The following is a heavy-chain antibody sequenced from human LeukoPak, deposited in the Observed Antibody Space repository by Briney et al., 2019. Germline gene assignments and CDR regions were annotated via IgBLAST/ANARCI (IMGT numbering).Heavy chain of an antibody. V-gene: IGHV4-39*01. Sequence: SETLSLTCTVSGDSISSSNSYRGWIRQPPGKGLEWIGSLYYSGSSYYNPSLKSRVTISADTSKNQFSLKLTSVTAADTAVYYCARNYYYDTFFFDYWGQGTLVTVSS. CDR1: GDSISSSNSY. CDR3: ARNYYYDTFFFDY. D-gene: IGHD3-22*01. J-gene: IGHJ4*02. CDR2: LYYSGSS.